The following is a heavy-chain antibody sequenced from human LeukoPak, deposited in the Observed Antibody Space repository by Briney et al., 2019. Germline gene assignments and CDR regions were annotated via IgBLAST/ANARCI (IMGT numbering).Heavy chain of an antibody. Sequence: PGGSLRLSCAASGFTFSSYSMNWVRQAPGKGLEWVSYISSSSSTIYYADSVKGRFTISRDNSKNTLYLHMNSLRAEDSAVYYCAKDLLHAYVGTGMDVWGPGTTVTVS. CDR1: GFTFSSYS. CDR2: ISSSSSTI. CDR3: AKDLLHAYVGTGMDV. D-gene: IGHD3-16*01. V-gene: IGHV3-48*01. J-gene: IGHJ6*02.